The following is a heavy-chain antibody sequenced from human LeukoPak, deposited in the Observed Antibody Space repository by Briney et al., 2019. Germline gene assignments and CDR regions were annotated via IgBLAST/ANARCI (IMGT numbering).Heavy chain of an antibody. CDR2: INPNSGGT. CDR1: GYTFTGYY. D-gene: IGHD6-13*01. CDR3: ARDVAAAGPTFDY. V-gene: IGHV1-2*02. Sequence: GASVKVSCKASGYTFTGYYMHWVRQAPGQGLEWMGWINPNSGGTNYAQKFQGRVTMTRDTSISTAYMELSRLRSDDTAVYHCARDVAAAGPTFDYWGQGTLVTVSS. J-gene: IGHJ4*02.